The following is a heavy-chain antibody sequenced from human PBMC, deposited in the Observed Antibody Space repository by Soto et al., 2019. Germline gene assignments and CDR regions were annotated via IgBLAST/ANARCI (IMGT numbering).Heavy chain of an antibody. D-gene: IGHD3-10*01. Sequence: ASVKVSCKASGYTFTGYYMHWVRQAPGQGLEWMGWINPNSGGTNYAQKFQGRVTMTRDTSISTAYMELSRLRSDDTAVYYCARRKITMVRGVLAPFDYWGQGTMVT. CDR2: INPNSGGT. J-gene: IGHJ4*02. CDR3: ARRKITMVRGVLAPFDY. CDR1: GYTFTGYY. V-gene: IGHV1-2*02.